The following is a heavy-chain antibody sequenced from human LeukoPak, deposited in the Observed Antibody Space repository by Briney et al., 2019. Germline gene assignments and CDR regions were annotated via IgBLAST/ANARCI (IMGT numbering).Heavy chain of an antibody. J-gene: IGHJ3*02. V-gene: IGHV4-30-4*01. CDR2: IYYSGST. CDR3: VRDRDGIDAFDI. CDR1: GGSISSGDYY. Sequence: PSETLSLTCTVSGGSISSGDYYWSWIRQPPGKGLEWIGYIYYSGSTYYNPSLKSRVTISVDTSKNQFSLQLNSVTPEDTAVYYCVRDRDGIDAFDIWGQGTMVTVSS.